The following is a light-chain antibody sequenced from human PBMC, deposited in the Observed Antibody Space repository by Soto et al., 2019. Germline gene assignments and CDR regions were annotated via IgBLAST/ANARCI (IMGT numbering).Light chain of an antibody. V-gene: IGKV3D-15*01. CDR2: GAS. J-gene: IGKJ4*01. Sequence: EIVMTQSPSTLSVSAWERSALSFRASQSVDSNLAWYQQKPGQAPRLLIFGASTRATGIPARFSGSGSGTDFTLTISSLQSEDFGVYFCQQYDNWPLTFGGGTRWIS. CDR1: QSVDSN. CDR3: QQYDNWPLT.